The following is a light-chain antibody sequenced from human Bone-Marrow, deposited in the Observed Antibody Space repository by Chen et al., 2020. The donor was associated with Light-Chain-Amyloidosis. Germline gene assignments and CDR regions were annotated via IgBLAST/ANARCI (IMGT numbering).Light chain of an antibody. CDR1: QTISSNY. Sequence: EIVLTQSPGTLSLSPGEGANLSCRASQTISSNYLTWYQQKFGQAPRLLIYGSSSRATGIPDRVPGSGSGTDFTLTINGLEPEDFAMYYCQQYGTSPLTFGGGTKVEIK. J-gene: IGKJ4*01. CDR2: GSS. CDR3: QQYGTSPLT. V-gene: IGKV3-20*01.